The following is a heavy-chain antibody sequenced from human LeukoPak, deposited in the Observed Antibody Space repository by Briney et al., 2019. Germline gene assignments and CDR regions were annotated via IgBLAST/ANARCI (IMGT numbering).Heavy chain of an antibody. Sequence: SETLSLTCTVSGGSISSYDWSWIRQPPGKGLEWVGYIYYGGSTNYNPSLKSRVTISVDTSKNQFSLKLSSVTAADTAVYYCARELTGMRAFDIWGQGTMVTVSS. V-gene: IGHV4-59*01. CDR3: ARELTGMRAFDI. D-gene: IGHD1-14*01. J-gene: IGHJ3*02. CDR2: IYYGGST. CDR1: GGSISSYD.